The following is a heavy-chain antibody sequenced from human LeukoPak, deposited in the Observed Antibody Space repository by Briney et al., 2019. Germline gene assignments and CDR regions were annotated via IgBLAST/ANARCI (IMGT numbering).Heavy chain of an antibody. CDR3: ARVRRTTIFGVVGNWFDP. J-gene: IGHJ5*02. Sequence: PSETLSLTCTVSGGSISGYYWTWIRQPPGKGLEWIGYIYHSGSTTYNPSLKSRVTMSVDTSKNQFSLKLSSVTAADTAVYYCARVRRTTIFGVVGNWFDPWGQGTLVTVSS. CDR2: IYHSGST. D-gene: IGHD3-3*01. V-gene: IGHV4-59*01. CDR1: GGSISGYY.